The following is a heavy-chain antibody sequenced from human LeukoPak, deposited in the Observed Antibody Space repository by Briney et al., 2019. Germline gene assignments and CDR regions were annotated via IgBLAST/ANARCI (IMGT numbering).Heavy chain of an antibody. CDR1: GFTFDDYG. D-gene: IGHD1-1*01. Sequence: PGGSLRLSCAASGFTFDDYGMSWVRQAPGKGLEWVSGINWNGGRTGYADSVKGRFTISRDNSKNMLYLQMNSLTGEDTAVYYCAKGQHNAFDIWGQGTMVTVSS. J-gene: IGHJ3*02. V-gene: IGHV3-20*04. CDR2: INWNGGRT. CDR3: AKGQHNAFDI.